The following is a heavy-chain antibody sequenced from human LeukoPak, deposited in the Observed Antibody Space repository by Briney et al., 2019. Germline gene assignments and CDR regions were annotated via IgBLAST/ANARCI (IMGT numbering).Heavy chain of an antibody. Sequence: PSETLSLTCAVYGGSFSAYYWSWIRQPPGKGLEWIGEINHSGSTNYNPSLKSRVTISVDTSKNQFSLKLSSVTAADTAVYYCARGLSSSWTDYWGQGTLVTVSS. CDR3: ARGLSSSWTDY. V-gene: IGHV4-34*01. J-gene: IGHJ4*02. CDR1: GGSFSAYY. D-gene: IGHD6-13*01. CDR2: INHSGST.